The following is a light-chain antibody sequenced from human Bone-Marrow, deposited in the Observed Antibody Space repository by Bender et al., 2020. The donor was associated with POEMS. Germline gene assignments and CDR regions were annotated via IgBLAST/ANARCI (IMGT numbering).Light chain of an antibody. CDR1: SSDVGAYNY. J-gene: IGLJ2*01. Sequence: QSALTQPPSASGPPGQSVTISCTGTSSDVGAYNYVSWYQQHPGKAPKLLIYEVTQRPSGVPDRFSGSKSGNTASLTVSGLQAEDEADYYCSSYAGINNLVFGGGTKLTVL. CDR3: SSYAGINNLV. CDR2: EVT. V-gene: IGLV2-8*01.